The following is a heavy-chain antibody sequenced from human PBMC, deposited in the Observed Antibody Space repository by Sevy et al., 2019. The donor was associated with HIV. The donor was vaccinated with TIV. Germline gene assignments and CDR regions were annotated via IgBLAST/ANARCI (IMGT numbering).Heavy chain of an antibody. V-gene: IGHV3-23*01. J-gene: IGHJ4*02. D-gene: IGHD3-22*01. Sequence: QLGGSLRLSCAASGFTFSSYAMSWVRQAPGKGLEWVSAISGSGGSTYYADSVKGRFTISRDNSKNTLYLQMNSLRAEDTAVYYCAKDPPYYYDSSGYYPPDYWGQGTLVTVSS. CDR1: GFTFSSYA. CDR2: ISGSGGST. CDR3: AKDPPYYYDSSGYYPPDY.